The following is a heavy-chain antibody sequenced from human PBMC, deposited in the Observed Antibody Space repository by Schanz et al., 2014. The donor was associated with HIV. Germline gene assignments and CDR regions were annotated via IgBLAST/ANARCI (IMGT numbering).Heavy chain of an antibody. CDR3: AKSEGSLWFGELPSGFDL. D-gene: IGHD3-10*01. Sequence: EVQLVESGGGLVQPGRSLRLSCAASGFSFDDYAMHWVRQAPGKGLEWVSGISWNSGSIGYADSVKGRFTISRDNAKNPLYLQRTSLRAEATALYFCAKSEGSLWFGELPSGFDLWGRGIVVTVSS. CDR2: ISWNSGSI. V-gene: IGHV3-9*01. J-gene: IGHJ2*01. CDR1: GFSFDDYA.